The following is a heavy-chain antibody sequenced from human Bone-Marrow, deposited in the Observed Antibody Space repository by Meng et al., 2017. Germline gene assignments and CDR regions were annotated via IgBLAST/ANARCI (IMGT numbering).Heavy chain of an antibody. CDR1: GYTFSDYS. Sequence: ASVKVSCKASGYTFSDYSMHWVRQAPGQGLEWMGWINPDSGDTNYALRFQGRVTMTRDTSISTAYMELSRLRSDDTALYYCARVMRPLNSGYTGYDFDYWGQGTRVTVSS. CDR3: ARVMRPLNSGYTGYDFDY. CDR2: INPDSGDT. D-gene: IGHD5-12*01. V-gene: IGHV1-2*02. J-gene: IGHJ4*02.